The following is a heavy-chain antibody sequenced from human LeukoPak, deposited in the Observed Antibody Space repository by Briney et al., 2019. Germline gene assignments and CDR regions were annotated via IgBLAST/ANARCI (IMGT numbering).Heavy chain of an antibody. D-gene: IGHD6-13*01. CDR3: ARNPIAAAGRWFDP. CDR1: GGTFSSYA. CDR2: IIPIFGTA. Sequence: ASVKVSCKASGGTFSSYAISWVRQAPGQGLGWMGGIIPIFGTANYAQKFQGRVTITTDESTSTAYMELSSLRSEDTAVYYCARNPIAAAGRWFDPWGQGTLVTVSS. J-gene: IGHJ5*02. V-gene: IGHV1-69*05.